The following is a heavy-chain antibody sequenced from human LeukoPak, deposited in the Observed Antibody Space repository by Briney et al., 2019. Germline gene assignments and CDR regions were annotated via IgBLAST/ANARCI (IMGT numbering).Heavy chain of an antibody. Sequence: ASVKVSCKASGYTFTSYGISWVRQAPGQGLEWMGWISAYNGNTNYAQKLQGRVTMTTNTSTSTAYMELRSLRSDDTAVYYCARTLCPQTYYYDSSGYSTPDYWGQGTLVTVSS. CDR1: GYTFTSYG. V-gene: IGHV1-18*01. D-gene: IGHD3-22*01. CDR2: ISAYNGNT. CDR3: ARTLCPQTYYYDSSGYSTPDY. J-gene: IGHJ4*02.